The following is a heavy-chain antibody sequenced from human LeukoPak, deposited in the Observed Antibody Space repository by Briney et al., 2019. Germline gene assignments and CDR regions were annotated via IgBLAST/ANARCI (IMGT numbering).Heavy chain of an antibody. V-gene: IGHV4-38-2*01. D-gene: IGHD3-3*01. J-gene: IGHJ4*02. CDR3: AAGSGYFFDF. Sequence: PGGSLRLSCAASGFTFSSYAMSWVRQPPGKGLEWIGTIYNTGSTYYNPSLKSRVTISVDTSKNQFSLKLSSVTAADTALYYCAAGSGYFFDFWGQGTLVTVSS. CDR2: IYNTGST. CDR1: GFTFSSYA.